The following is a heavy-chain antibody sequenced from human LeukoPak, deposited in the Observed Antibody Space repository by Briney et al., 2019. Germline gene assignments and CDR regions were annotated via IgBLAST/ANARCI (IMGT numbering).Heavy chain of an antibody. V-gene: IGHV3-72*01. CDR1: GFTLSDHY. J-gene: IGHJ6*02. CDR3: AKDISPGPRYGDYGMDV. D-gene: IGHD4-17*01. Sequence: PGGSLRLSCAASGFTLSDHYMDWVRQAPGKGLEWVGRTRNKANSYTTEYAASVKGRFTISRDDSKNSLYLQMNSLRTEDTALYYCAKDISPGPRYGDYGMDVWGQGTTVTVSS. CDR2: TRNKANSYTT.